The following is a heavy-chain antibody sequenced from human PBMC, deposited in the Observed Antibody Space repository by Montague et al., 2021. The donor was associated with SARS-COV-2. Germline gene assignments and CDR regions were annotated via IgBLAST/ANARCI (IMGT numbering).Heavy chain of an antibody. CDR2: IYYSGST. CDR1: GGSISSYY. J-gene: IGHJ4*02. CDR3: ARVFTGWLRFDPDFDY. D-gene: IGHD5-12*01. Sequence: SETLSLTCTVSGGSISSYYWSWIRQPPGKGLEWIGYIYYSGSTNYNPSLKSRVTISVDTSKNQFSLTLSSVTAADTAVYYCARVFTGWLRFDPDFDYWGQGTLVTVSS. V-gene: IGHV4-59*01.